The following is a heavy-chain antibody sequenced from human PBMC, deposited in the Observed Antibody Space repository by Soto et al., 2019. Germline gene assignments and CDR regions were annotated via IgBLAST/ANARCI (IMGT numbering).Heavy chain of an antibody. CDR3: ARDICEYGSNWFDP. CDR2: ISIRSDHK. J-gene: IGHJ5*02. CDR1: GFSFSNHH. V-gene: IGHV3-48*02. Sequence: EVQLVEFGGGLVQPGGSLRLSCVGSGFSFSNHHMNWIRQAPGKGLEWVSYISIRSDHKYYADSVRGRFTVSRDNAKNSLYLQMNSLRDEDTAVYYCARDICEYGSNWFDPWGQGTLVTVSS. D-gene: IGHD3-10*01.